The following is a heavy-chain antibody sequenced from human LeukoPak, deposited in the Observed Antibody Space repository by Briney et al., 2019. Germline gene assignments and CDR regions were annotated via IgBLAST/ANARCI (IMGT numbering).Heavy chain of an antibody. Sequence: VASVKVSCKASGYTFTGYYMHWVRQAPGQGLEWMGWINPNSGGTNYAQKFQGRVTMTRDTSISTAYMELSRLRSDDTAVYYCATPSPDYDILTGYYYFDYWGQGTLVTVSS. D-gene: IGHD3-9*01. CDR2: INPNSGGT. V-gene: IGHV1-2*02. CDR1: GYTFTGYY. J-gene: IGHJ4*02. CDR3: ATPSPDYDILTGYYYFDY.